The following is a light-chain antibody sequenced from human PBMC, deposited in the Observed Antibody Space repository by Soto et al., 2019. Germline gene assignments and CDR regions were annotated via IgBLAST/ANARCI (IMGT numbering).Light chain of an antibody. CDR2: GSS. CDR3: QQYGTSPMYT. V-gene: IGKV3-20*01. CDR1: QIVSTTY. J-gene: IGKJ2*01. Sequence: EIVLTQSPGTLSLSPGERATLSCRASQIVSTTYLAWYQQKPGQAPRLLIYGSSSRAPGIPDRFSVSGSGTDFTLTIRSLEPEDFAVYYCQQYGTSPMYTFGQGTKLEI.